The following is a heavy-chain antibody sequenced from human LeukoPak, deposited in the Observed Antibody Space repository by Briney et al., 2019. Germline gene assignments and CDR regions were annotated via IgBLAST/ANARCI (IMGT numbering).Heavy chain of an antibody. D-gene: IGHD6-6*01. CDR2: ISGGDGIT. J-gene: IGHJ4*02. CDR1: GFTFSNYW. V-gene: IGHV3-23*01. CDR3: AKAPPRSSSAEFDY. Sequence: PGGSLRLSCAASGFTFSNYWMNWVRQAPGKGLEWVSGISGGDGITYYADSVKGRFTISRDNSKHTLYLQMNSLSPEDTAVYYCAKAPPRSSSAEFDYWGQGTLVTVSS.